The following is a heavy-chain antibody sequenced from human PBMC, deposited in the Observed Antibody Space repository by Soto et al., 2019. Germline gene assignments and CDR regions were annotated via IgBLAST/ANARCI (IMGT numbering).Heavy chain of an antibody. CDR3: TSKGLVLDKEN. D-gene: IGHD6-6*01. Sequence: ASVKVSCKASGGTFSSYTISWVRQAPGQGLEWMGRIIPILGIANYAQKFQGRVTITADKSTSTAYMELSSLRSEDTAVYYCTSKGLVLDKENWGQGTLVTVSS. J-gene: IGHJ4*02. V-gene: IGHV1-69*02. CDR2: IIPILGIA. CDR1: GGTFSSYT.